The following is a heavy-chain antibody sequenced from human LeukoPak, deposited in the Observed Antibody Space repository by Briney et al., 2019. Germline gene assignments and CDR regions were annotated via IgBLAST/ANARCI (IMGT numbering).Heavy chain of an antibody. CDR2: ISSSSSTI. J-gene: IGHJ4*02. V-gene: IGHV3-48*01. CDR1: GFTFSSYG. Sequence: GGSLRLSCAASGFTFSSYGMTWVRQAPGKGLEWVSYISSSSSTIYYADSVKGRFTISRDNAKNSLYLQLNSLRAEDTAVYYCARDFSSGALDYWGQGTLVTVSS. D-gene: IGHD3-3*01. CDR3: ARDFSSGALDY.